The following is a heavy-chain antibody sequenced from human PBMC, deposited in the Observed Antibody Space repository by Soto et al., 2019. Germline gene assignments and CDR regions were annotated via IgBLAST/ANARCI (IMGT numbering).Heavy chain of an antibody. CDR2: IYHSGKT. J-gene: IGHJ6*02. D-gene: IGHD3-10*01. Sequence: SETLSLTCTVSGGSISSGGYYWSWIRQPPGKGLEWIGYIYHSGKTYYNPSLKSRLTISVDTSKNQFSLELSPVTAADTAVYFCARDGSGSYPFYYYGMDVWGQGTTVTVS. CDR3: ARDGSGSYPFYYYGMDV. V-gene: IGHV4-30-2*05. CDR1: GGSISSGGYY.